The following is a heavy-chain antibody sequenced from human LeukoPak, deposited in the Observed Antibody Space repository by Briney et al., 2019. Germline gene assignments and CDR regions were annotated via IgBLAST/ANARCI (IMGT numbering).Heavy chain of an antibody. V-gene: IGHV4-38-2*02. Sequence: SETLSLTCTVSGYSISSGYYWGWIRQPPGKGLQWIGTIYHSGSTFYNPSLKSRVTISVDTSKNQFSLKLSSVSAADTAVYYCARDISPNTYDFWSGYYIGRPYYFDYWGQGTLVTVSS. CDR2: IYHSGST. J-gene: IGHJ4*02. CDR3: ARDISPNTYDFWSGYYIGRPYYFDY. CDR1: GYSISSGYY. D-gene: IGHD3-3*01.